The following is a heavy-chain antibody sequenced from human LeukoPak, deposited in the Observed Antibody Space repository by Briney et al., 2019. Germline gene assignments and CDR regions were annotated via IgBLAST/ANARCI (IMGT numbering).Heavy chain of an antibody. CDR3: AKDEVATGIIEYYFDY. J-gene: IGHJ4*02. CDR2: ISGSGSKT. V-gene: IGHV3-23*01. D-gene: IGHD6-13*01. CDR1: GFTFSSYA. Sequence: PGGSLRLSCAASGFTFSSYAMSWVRQAPGKGLEWVSAISGSGSKTFYADSVKDGFSISRDNSKNTLYLQMNSLRAEDTAVYYCAKDEVATGIIEYYFDYWGQGTLVTVSS.